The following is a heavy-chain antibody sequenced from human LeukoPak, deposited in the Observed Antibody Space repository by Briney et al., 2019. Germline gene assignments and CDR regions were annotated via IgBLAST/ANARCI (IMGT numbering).Heavy chain of an antibody. V-gene: IGHV4-34*01. Sequence: HSETLSLTCAVYGGSFSGYYWSWIRQPPGKGLEWLGEINHSGSTNYNPSLKSRVTISVDTSKNQFYLKLSSVTAADTAVYYCARGLRAVAGKRRWFDPWGQGTLVTVSS. CDR2: INHSGST. CDR1: GGSFSGYY. CDR3: ARGLRAVAGKRRWFDP. D-gene: IGHD6-19*01. J-gene: IGHJ5*02.